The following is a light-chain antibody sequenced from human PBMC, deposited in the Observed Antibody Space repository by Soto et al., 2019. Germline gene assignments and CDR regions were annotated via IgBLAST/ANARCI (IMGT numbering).Light chain of an antibody. V-gene: IGLV2-14*01. Sequence: QSALTQPASVSGSPGQSITISCTGSSSDVGAYNFVSWYQHHPGRAPKLILCEVTTRPSGVSSRFSGSKSGNTASLTISGLQAEDEADYYCCSYVGSFSYVFGTGTKVTVL. CDR1: SSDVGAYNF. J-gene: IGLJ1*01. CDR2: EVT. CDR3: CSYVGSFSYV.